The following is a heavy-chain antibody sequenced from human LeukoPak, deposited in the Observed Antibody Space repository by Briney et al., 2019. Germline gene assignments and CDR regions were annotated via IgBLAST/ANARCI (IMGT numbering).Heavy chain of an antibody. V-gene: IGHV3-30*18. CDR1: GFTFSSYG. J-gene: IGHJ4*02. CDR2: IWYGGSNE. D-gene: IGHD3-3*01. Sequence: PGRSLRLSCAASGFTFSSYGMHWVRQAPGKGLEWVAVIWYGGSNEYYADSVKGRFTISRDNSKNTLYLQMNSLRAEDTAVYYCAKDYDFWSLGYWGRGTLVTVSS. CDR3: AKDYDFWSLGY.